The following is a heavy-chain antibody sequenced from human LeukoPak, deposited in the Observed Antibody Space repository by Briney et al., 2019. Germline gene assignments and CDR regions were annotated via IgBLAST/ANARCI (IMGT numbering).Heavy chain of an antibody. CDR2: IYYSGCT. V-gene: IGHV4-59*01. D-gene: IGHD3-22*01. J-gene: IGHJ3*02. CDR3: ARDRGDYYDSSGYYRGDAFDI. Sequence: SETLSLTCTGSGGSIRSYYWSWLGQPPGKGLEGIGFIYYSGCTNYHPSLKIRVTISVDTSKNHFSLKLSSVTAADTAVYYCARDRGDYYDSSGYYRGDAFDIWGQGTMVAVSS. CDR1: GGSIRSYY.